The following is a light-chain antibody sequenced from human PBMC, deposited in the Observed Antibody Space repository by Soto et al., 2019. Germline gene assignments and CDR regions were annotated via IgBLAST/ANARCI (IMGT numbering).Light chain of an antibody. CDR2: GAF. CDR1: QSVSNNY. CDR3: QKYGSSPWT. Sequence: EIVLTQSPGSLSLSPGESATLSCRASQSVSNNYLAWYQQKPGQAPRLLIYGAFNRATGIPDRFSGSGSGTDFTLTISRLEPEDFAVYYCQKYGSSPWTCGQGTKVDIK. V-gene: IGKV3-20*01. J-gene: IGKJ1*01.